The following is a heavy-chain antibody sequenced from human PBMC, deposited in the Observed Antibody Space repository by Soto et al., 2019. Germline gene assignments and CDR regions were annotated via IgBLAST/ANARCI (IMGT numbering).Heavy chain of an antibody. CDR1: GFTFSSYS. Sequence: EVQLVESGGGLVKPGGSLRLSCAASGFTFSSYSMNWVRQAPGKGLEWVSSISSSTSYIYYADSVKGRFTISRDNAKNSLYLQIKSRRPEDTAGFYCATHSGHYHHTGMDAWGQGTTVTVPS. CDR2: ISSSTSYI. D-gene: IGHD3-22*01. V-gene: IGHV3-21*01. J-gene: IGHJ6*02. CDR3: ATHSGHYHHTGMDA.